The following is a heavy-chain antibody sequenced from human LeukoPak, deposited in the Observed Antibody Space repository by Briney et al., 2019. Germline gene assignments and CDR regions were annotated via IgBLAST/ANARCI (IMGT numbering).Heavy chain of an antibody. CDR2: ISAYNGNT. V-gene: IGHV1-18*01. Sequence: ASVKVSCKASGYTFTSYGISWVRQAPGQGLEWMGWISAYNGNTNYAQKLQGRVTMTTDTSTSTAYMELRSLRSDDTAVYYCARGPLEYCSGGTCYSGRNWFDPWGQGTLVTVSS. CDR3: ARGPLEYCSGGTCYSGRNWFDP. D-gene: IGHD2-15*01. J-gene: IGHJ5*02. CDR1: GYTFTSYG.